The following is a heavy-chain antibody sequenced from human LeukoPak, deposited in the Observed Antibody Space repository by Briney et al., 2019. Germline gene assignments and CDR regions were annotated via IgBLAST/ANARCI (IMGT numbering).Heavy chain of an antibody. CDR3: ARETCSGDSCYSVFDY. J-gene: IGHJ4*02. D-gene: IGHD2-15*01. CDR1: GYTFTGHY. CDR2: INPNSGAT. Sequence: ASVKVSCKASGYTFTGHYIYWVRQAPGQGLEWMGWINPNSGATHYAQKFQGRVTMTRDTSITTACMELSRLRSDDTAVYYCARETCSGDSCYSVFDYWGQGTLVTVSS. V-gene: IGHV1-2*02.